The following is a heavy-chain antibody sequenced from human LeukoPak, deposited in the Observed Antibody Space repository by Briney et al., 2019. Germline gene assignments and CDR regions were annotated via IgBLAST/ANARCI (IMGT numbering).Heavy chain of an antibody. CDR1: GYTLTSYG. Sequence: VRDSCEDSGYTLTSYGISAVCPAPGGGVWRMGGISAYNGKTDYPQKLQGRVTMTTDTSTSTAYVELRSLRSDDTAVYYCSRCYGDDLGLDFDYWGQGTLVTVSS. J-gene: IGHJ4*02. D-gene: IGHD4-17*01. CDR3: SRCYGDDLGLDFDY. CDR2: ISAYNGKT. V-gene: IGHV1-18*01.